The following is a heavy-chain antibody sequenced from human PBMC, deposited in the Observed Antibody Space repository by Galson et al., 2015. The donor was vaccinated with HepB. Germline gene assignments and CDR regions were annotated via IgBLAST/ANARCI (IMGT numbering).Heavy chain of an antibody. CDR3: ARDVGGGTGWLQFPGDY. CDR2: ISYDGSNK. CDR1: GFTFSSYA. Sequence: SLRLSCAASGFTFSSYAMHWVRQAPGKGLEWVAVISYDGSNKYYADSVKGRFTISRDNSKNTLYLQMNSLRAEDTAVYYCARDVGGGTGWLQFPGDYWGQGTLVTVSS. J-gene: IGHJ4*02. V-gene: IGHV3-30-3*01. D-gene: IGHD5-24*01.